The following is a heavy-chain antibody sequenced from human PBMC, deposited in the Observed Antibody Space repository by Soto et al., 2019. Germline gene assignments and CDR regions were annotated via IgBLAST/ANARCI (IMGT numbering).Heavy chain of an antibody. CDR3: ARGLDTAKVGY. Sequence: VQLVESGGGLIQPGGSLRLSCAASGFTVSNNHMTWVRQAPGRGPEWVSTIYYNGNTYHADSVKGRFSISRDNSKNMLYLQMNSLRADDTAVYYCARGLDTAKVGYWGQGTLVTVSS. V-gene: IGHV3-53*01. CDR2: IYYNGNT. J-gene: IGHJ4*02. D-gene: IGHD5-18*01. CDR1: GFTVSNNH.